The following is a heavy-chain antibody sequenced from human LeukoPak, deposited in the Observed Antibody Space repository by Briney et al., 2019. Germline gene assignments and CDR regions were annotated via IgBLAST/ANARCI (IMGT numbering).Heavy chain of an antibody. Sequence: PGGSLRLSCAASGFTFSSYGMHWVRQAPGKGLEWVAFIRYDGSNKYYADSVKGRFTIPRDNSKNTLYLQMNNLRAEDTAVYYCARDLASGGSCYGPDYWGQGTLVTVSS. CDR3: ARDLASGGSCYGPDY. D-gene: IGHD2-15*01. J-gene: IGHJ4*02. CDR2: IRYDGSNK. V-gene: IGHV3-30*02. CDR1: GFTFSSYG.